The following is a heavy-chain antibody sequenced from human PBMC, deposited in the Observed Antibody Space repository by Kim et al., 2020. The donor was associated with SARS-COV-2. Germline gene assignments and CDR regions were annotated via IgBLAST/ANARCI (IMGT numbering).Heavy chain of an antibody. CDR3: ATEVGIIATMVQPHYGMDV. J-gene: IGHJ6*02. V-gene: IGHV1-24*01. Sequence: ASVKVSCKVSGYTLTELSMHWVRQAPGKGLEWMGGFDPEDGETIYAQKFQGRVTMTEDTSTDTAYMELSSLRSEDTAVYYCATEVGIIATMVQPHYGMDVWGQGTTVTVSS. D-gene: IGHD3-10*01. CDR1: GYTLTELS. CDR2: FDPEDGET.